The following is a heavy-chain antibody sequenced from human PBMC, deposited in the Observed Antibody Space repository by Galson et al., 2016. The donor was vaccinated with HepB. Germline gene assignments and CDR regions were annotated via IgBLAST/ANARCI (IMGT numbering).Heavy chain of an antibody. D-gene: IGHD3-22*01. CDR1: GFTFGDYT. V-gene: IGHV3-43*01. Sequence: SLRLSCAASGFTFGDYTMHWVRQAPGKGLEWVSLIGWDGNRRDYADSAKGRFVISRDNRKNYLYLEMNSLRTEDTALYYCAKALMYDYDSSGWALDQWGRGTLVSVSS. J-gene: IGHJ4*02. CDR2: IGWDGNRR. CDR3: AKALMYDYDSSGWALDQ.